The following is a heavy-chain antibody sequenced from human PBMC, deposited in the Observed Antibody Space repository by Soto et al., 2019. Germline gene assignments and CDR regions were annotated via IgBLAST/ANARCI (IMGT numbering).Heavy chain of an antibody. J-gene: IGHJ4*02. D-gene: IGHD3-3*01. CDR3: ARGPAIFGRVKSPFEY. Sequence: GASVKVSCKASGYTFTGHFMHWMRQAPGRRLEWMGWIDPNSGDTDYAQSFQGRFTVTRDTSLSTAYMELSRLTSDDTAVYFRARGPAIFGRVKSPFEYWGPGTLVAVSS. CDR2: IDPNSGDT. CDR1: GYTFTGHF. V-gene: IGHV1-2*02.